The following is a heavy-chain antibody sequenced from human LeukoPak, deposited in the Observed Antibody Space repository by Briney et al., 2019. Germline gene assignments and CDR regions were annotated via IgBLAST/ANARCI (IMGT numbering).Heavy chain of an antibody. Sequence: PAETLSLTCAVYGGSFSGYYWSWIRQSPGKGLEWIGEINHSGSTNYNPSLKSRVTISVDTSKNQFSLKLSSVTAADTAVYYCARVRIRVVVVAATPNYFDYWGQGTLVTVSS. CDR2: INHSGST. V-gene: IGHV4-34*01. CDR1: GGSFSGYY. CDR3: ARVRIRVVVVAATPNYFDY. J-gene: IGHJ4*02. D-gene: IGHD2-15*01.